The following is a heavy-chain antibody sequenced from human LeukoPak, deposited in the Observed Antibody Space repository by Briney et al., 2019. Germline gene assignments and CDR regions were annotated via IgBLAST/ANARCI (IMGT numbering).Heavy chain of an antibody. J-gene: IGHJ5*02. CDR3: TTGAIARDWFDP. D-gene: IGHD2-2*01. CDR2: IKQDGSEK. CDR1: GFTFSIYW. V-gene: IGHV3-7*01. Sequence: GGSLRLSCAASGFTFSIYWMSWVRQAPGKGLEWVANIKQDGSEKYYVDSVKGRFTISRDNAKNSLYLQMNSLRAEDTAVYYCTTGAIARDWFDPWGQGTLVTVSS.